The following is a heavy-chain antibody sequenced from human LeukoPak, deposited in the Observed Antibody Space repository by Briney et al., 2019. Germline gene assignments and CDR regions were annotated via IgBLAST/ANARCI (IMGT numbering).Heavy chain of an antibody. CDR2: IYYKRYT. CDR3: ARVSYYYDSSGYYSRRLGAFDI. Sequence: PSETLSLTCTVSGGSISNSSFYWGWIRQSPGKGLEWIGTIYYKRYTFYNSSLKSRVILSIDTSKNQFFLKVTSVTAADTAVYYCARVSYYYDSSGYYSRRLGAFDIWGQGTMVTVSS. D-gene: IGHD3-22*01. V-gene: IGHV4-39*07. J-gene: IGHJ3*02. CDR1: GGSISNSSFY.